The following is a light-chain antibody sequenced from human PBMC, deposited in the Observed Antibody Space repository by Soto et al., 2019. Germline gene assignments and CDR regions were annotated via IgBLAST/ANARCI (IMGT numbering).Light chain of an antibody. Sequence: EIVMTQSPATLSVSPGERATLSCRASQSVSSNLAWYQQKPGQAPRLLIYGASTRATGIPARFSGSGSGTEFTLTISSLQSGDFAVYYCQQYNNGPTFGQGTKVDI. CDR1: QSVSSN. CDR3: QQYNNGPT. CDR2: GAS. V-gene: IGKV3-15*01. J-gene: IGKJ1*01.